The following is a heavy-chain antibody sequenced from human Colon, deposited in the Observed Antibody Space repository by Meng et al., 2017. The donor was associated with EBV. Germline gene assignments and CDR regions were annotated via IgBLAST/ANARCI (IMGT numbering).Heavy chain of an antibody. J-gene: IGHJ5*02. Sequence: VNLLGPWPGLVKPPEGLSLTCTVSGGFIGSYYWGWIRQPPGKGLEWIGYIYYSGSTNYTPSLKSRVTISVDTSKNQFSLKLSSVTAADTAAYYCARHFINWFDPWGQGTLVTVSS. CDR1: GGFIGSYY. CDR3: ARHFINWFDP. V-gene: IGHV4-59*08. CDR2: IYYSGST.